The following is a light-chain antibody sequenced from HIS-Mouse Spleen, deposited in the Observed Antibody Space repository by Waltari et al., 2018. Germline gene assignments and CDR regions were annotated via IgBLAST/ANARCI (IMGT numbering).Light chain of an antibody. Sequence: QSALTQPASVSGSPGQSITISCPGTSSDVGRYNLVSWYQQHPGKAPKLMIYEGSKRPSGVSNRFSGSKSGNTASLTISGLQAEDEADYYCCSYAGSSTFERVFGGGTKLTVL. CDR3: CSYAGSSTFERV. CDR2: EGS. CDR1: SSDVGRYNL. V-gene: IGLV2-23*03. J-gene: IGLJ3*02.